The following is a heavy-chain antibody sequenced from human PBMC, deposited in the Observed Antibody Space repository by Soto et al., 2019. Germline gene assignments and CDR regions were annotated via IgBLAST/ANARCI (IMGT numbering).Heavy chain of an antibody. D-gene: IGHD5-12*01. CDR1: GGSFSGYY. V-gene: IGHV4-34*01. CDR3: ARAEGIVATIV. J-gene: IGHJ4*02. Sequence: PSETLSLTCAVYGGSFSGYYWSWIRQPPGKGLEWIGEINHSGSTNYNPSLKSRVTISVDTSKNQFSLKLSSVTAADTAVYYCARAEGIVATIVWGQGTLVTVSS. CDR2: INHSGST.